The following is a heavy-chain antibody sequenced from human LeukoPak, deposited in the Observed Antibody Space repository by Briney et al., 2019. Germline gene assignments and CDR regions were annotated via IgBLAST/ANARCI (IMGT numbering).Heavy chain of an antibody. CDR1: GFTFSSYTFSTYA. CDR3: VRDNGYCTGGSCYSVFGS. CDR2: VSGSGVST. V-gene: IGHV3-23*01. J-gene: IGHJ5*01. Sequence: PGGSLRLSCAASGFTFSSYTFSTYAMSWVRQAPGKGLEWVSAVSGSGVSTYYADSVKGRFTISRDNSKNTLYLQMNGLRAEDTAVYYCVRDNGYCTGGSCYSVFGSWGQGSLVTVSS. D-gene: IGHD2-15*01.